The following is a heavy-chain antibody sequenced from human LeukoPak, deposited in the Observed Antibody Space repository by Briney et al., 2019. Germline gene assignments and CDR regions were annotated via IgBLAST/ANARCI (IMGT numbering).Heavy chain of an antibody. J-gene: IGHJ4*02. V-gene: IGHV3-23*01. Sequence: PGGSLRLSCAASGFTFSTYAMTWVRQAPGKGLEWVSSITGSGDGTSAADSVKGRFTISRDNSKNTLYLQMNSLRAEDTAVYYCARAPIAAAVFDYWGQGTLVTVSS. CDR1: GFTFSTYA. D-gene: IGHD6-13*01. CDR3: ARAPIAAAVFDY. CDR2: ITGSGDGT.